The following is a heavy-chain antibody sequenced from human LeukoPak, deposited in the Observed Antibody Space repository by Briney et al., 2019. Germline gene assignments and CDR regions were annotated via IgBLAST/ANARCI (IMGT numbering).Heavy chain of an antibody. V-gene: IGHV3-53*01. CDR2: IYSGGST. J-gene: IGHJ4*02. Sequence: PGGSLRLSCAASGFTVSSTYMSWVRQAPGKGLERVSVIYSGGSTYYADSVKGRFTISRDNSKNTLYLQMNSLRAEDTAVYYCARGTWYSSGWTYFDYWGQGTLVTVSS. CDR3: ARGTWYSSGWTYFDY. CDR1: GFTVSSTY. D-gene: IGHD6-19*01.